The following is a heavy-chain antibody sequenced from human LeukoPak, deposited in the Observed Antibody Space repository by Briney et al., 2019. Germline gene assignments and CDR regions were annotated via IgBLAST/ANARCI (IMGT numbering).Heavy chain of an antibody. J-gene: IGHJ6*03. CDR3: AKEGVVPAAPRYYYYYMDV. CDR1: GFTFSSYG. Sequence: GGSLRLSCAASGFTFSSYGMHWVRQAPGKGLEWVAFIRYDGSNKYYADSVKGRFTISRDNSKNTLYLQMNSLRAEDTAVYYCAKEGVVPAAPRYYYYYMDVWGKGTTVTVSS. D-gene: IGHD2-2*01. CDR2: IRYDGSNK. V-gene: IGHV3-30*02.